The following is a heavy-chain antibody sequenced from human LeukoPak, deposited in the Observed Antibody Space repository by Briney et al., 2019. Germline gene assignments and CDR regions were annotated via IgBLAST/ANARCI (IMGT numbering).Heavy chain of an antibody. CDR1: GGPISSYY. Sequence: SETLSLTCTVSGGPISSYYWSWIRQPPGKGLEWIGYIYYSGSTNYNASLKSRVSISVVTSKNQFSLKLSSVTAADPAVYYCAGGWGTSAHYFVYWGQGTQVTVCS. CDR3: AGGWGTSAHYFVY. J-gene: IGHJ4*02. V-gene: IGHV4-59*08. D-gene: IGHD3-16*01. CDR2: IYYSGST.